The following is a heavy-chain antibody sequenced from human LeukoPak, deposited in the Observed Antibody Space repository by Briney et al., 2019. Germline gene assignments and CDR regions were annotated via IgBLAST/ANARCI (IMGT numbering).Heavy chain of an antibody. J-gene: IGHJ6*03. CDR2: INPNSGGT. D-gene: IGHD6-13*01. CDR1: GYAFTGYY. V-gene: IGHV1-2*02. Sequence: ASVKVSCKASGYAFTGYYMHWVRQAPGQGLEWMGWINPNSGGTNYAQKFQGRVTMTRDTSISTAYMELSRLRSDDTAVYYCARDAIAAAGTQLPYYYYYMDVWGKGTTVTISS. CDR3: ARDAIAAAGTQLPYYYYYMDV.